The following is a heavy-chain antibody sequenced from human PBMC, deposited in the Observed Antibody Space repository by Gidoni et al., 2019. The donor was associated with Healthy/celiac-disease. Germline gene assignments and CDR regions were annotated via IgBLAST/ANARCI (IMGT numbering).Heavy chain of an antibody. CDR3: AREGSPGYYYYGMDV. V-gene: IGHV3-33*01. J-gene: IGHJ6*02. CDR1: GFTFGSHG. Sequence: QVQLVESGGGVVQPGWYLRLSCAASGFTFGSHGMHWVRQAPGKGLEWVAVIWDDGSNKYYADSVKGRFTISRDNSKNTLYLQMNSLRAEDTAVYYCAREGSPGYYYYGMDVWGQGTTVTVSS. CDR2: IWDDGSNK.